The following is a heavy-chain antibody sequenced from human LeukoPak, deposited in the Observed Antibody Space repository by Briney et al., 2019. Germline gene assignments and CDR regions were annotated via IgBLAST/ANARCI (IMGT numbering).Heavy chain of an antibody. D-gene: IGHD6-13*01. V-gene: IGHV3-23*01. Sequence: GGSLRLSCAASGFIFSSYAMSWVRQAPGKGLEWVSAISGSGGSTYYADSVKGRFTISRDNSKNTLYLQMNSLRAEDTAVYYCARCGSSWSPCSFFDYWGQGTLVTVSS. CDR3: ARCGSSWSPCSFFDY. J-gene: IGHJ4*02. CDR2: ISGSGGST. CDR1: GFIFSSYA.